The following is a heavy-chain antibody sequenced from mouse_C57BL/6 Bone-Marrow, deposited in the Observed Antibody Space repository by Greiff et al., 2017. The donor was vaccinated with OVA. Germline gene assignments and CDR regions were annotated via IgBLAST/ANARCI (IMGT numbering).Heavy chain of an antibody. J-gene: IGHJ1*03. CDR1: GFTFSDYG. CDR2: ISSGSSTI. Sequence: EVKLVESGGGLVKPGGSLKLSCAASGFTFSDYGMHWVRQAPEKGLEWVAYISSGSSTIYYADTVKGRFTISRENAKNTLFLQMTSLRSEDTAMYYCARINYWYFDVWGTGTTVTVSS. V-gene: IGHV5-17*01. CDR3: ARINYWYFDV.